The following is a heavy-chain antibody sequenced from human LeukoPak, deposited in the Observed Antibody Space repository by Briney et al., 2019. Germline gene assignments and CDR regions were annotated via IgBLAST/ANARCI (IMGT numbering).Heavy chain of an antibody. D-gene: IGHD6-13*01. CDR2: ISGSGGNT. Sequence: PGGSLRLSCAASGFTFSSHAMSGVRQAPGKGLEWVSAISGSGGNTYYADSVKGRFTISRDNSKNTLYLQMNSLRAEDTALYYCANKGYTSSWPHDAFDIWGQGTMVTVSS. V-gene: IGHV3-23*01. CDR3: ANKGYTSSWPHDAFDI. J-gene: IGHJ3*02. CDR1: GFTFSSHA.